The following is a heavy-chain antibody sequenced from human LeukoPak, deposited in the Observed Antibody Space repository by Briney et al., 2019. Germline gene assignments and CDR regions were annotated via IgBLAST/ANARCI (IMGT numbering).Heavy chain of an antibody. Sequence: ASVKVSCKASGYTFTDYYMHWVRQAPGQGLEWMGWLNPNSGGTSYAQNFQGRVTKTRDTSISTAYLELSRLRADDTAIYYCGRIAYCGGDCYSGLGGFDYWGQGTLVTVSS. J-gene: IGHJ4*02. D-gene: IGHD2-21*02. CDR3: GRIAYCGGDCYSGLGGFDY. V-gene: IGHV1-2*02. CDR1: GYTFTDYY. CDR2: LNPNSGGT.